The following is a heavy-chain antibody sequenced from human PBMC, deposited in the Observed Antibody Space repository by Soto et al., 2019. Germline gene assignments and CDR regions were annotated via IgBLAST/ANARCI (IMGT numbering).Heavy chain of an antibody. CDR3: AKGKGGSLSYLFDY. Sequence: EVQLLESGGGLVQPGGSLRLSCAASGFTFSSYPMSWVRQAPGKGLEWVSTISGSGGSTYYADSVKGRFTISRDNSKNTLYLQMNGLRAEDTALYYSAKGKGGSLSYLFDYWAREPWSPSPQ. V-gene: IGHV3-23*01. CDR1: GFTFSSYP. J-gene: IGHJ4*02. D-gene: IGHD3-16*01. CDR2: ISGSGGST.